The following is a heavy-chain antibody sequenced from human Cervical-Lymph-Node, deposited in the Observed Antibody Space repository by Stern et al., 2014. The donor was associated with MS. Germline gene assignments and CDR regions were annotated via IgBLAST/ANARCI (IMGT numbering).Heavy chain of an antibody. CDR1: GYTFTTYG. Sequence: VQLVESGSELKKPGASVNVSCRASGYTFTTYGLNWVRQAPGQGLEWVGLINTDTGNPTYAQGLTGRFVFSLYTSVSPAYMPHSSLEAEDTAVYYCARLLLGAIHYGMDVWGQGTAVTVSS. CDR3: ARLLLGAIHYGMDV. V-gene: IGHV7-4-1*02. D-gene: IGHD4/OR15-4a*01. CDR2: INTDTGNP. J-gene: IGHJ6*02.